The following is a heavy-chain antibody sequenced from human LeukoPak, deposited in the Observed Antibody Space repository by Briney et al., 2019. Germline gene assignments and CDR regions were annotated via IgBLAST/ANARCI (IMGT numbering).Heavy chain of an antibody. Sequence: SETLSLTCAVSGGSISSGGYSWSWIRQPPGKGLEWIGYIYHSGSTYYNPSLKSRVTISVDRSKNQFSLKLSSVTAVDTAVYYCASREAAIGAFDIWGQGTMVTVSS. CDR2: IYHSGST. J-gene: IGHJ3*02. CDR3: ASREAAIGAFDI. CDR1: GGSISSGGYS. D-gene: IGHD2-2*01. V-gene: IGHV4-30-2*01.